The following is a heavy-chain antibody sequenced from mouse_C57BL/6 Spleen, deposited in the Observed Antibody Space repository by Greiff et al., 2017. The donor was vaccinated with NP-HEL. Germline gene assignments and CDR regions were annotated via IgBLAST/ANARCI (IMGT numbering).Heavy chain of an antibody. CDR2: ISNLAYSI. CDR3: ARHGTGSYAMDY. J-gene: IGHJ4*01. V-gene: IGHV5-15*01. CDR1: GFTFGDYG. D-gene: IGHD4-1*01. Sequence: EVKLVESGGGLVQPGGSLKLSCAASGFTFGDYGMAWVRQAPRKGPEWVAFISNLAYSIYYADTVTGRFTISRENAKNTLYLEMSSLRSEDTAMYYCARHGTGSYAMDYWGQGTSVTVSS.